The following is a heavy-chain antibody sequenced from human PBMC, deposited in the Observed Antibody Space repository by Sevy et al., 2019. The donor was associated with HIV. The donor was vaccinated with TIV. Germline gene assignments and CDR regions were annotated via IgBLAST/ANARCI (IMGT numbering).Heavy chain of an antibody. V-gene: IGHV3-23*01. Sequence: GGSLRLSCAASYFTFSAYAMSWVRQAPGKGLEWVSTISGSATGTSFADSVKGRFTISRDNSKNTLYLQMNSLGPEDTAVYYCAKDRDWLGEHYFDSWGQGTLVTVSS. D-gene: IGHD3-16*01. CDR3: AKDRDWLGEHYFDS. CDR1: YFTFSAYA. J-gene: IGHJ4*02. CDR2: ISGSATGT.